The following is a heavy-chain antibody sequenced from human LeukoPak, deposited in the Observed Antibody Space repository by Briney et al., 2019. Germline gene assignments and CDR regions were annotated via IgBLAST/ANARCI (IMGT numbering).Heavy chain of an antibody. Sequence: GGSLRLSCAASGFTFSSYAMHWVRQAPGKGLEYVSAISSNGGSTYYANSVKGRFTISRDNSKNTLYLQMGSLRAEDMAVYYCARRAGAYSHPYDYWGQGTLVTVSS. CDR3: ARRAGAYSHPYDY. J-gene: IGHJ4*02. CDR2: ISSNGGST. V-gene: IGHV3-64*01. D-gene: IGHD4/OR15-4a*01. CDR1: GFTFSSYA.